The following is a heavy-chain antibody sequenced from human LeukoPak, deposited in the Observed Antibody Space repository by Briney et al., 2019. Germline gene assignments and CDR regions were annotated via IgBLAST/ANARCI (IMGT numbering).Heavy chain of an antibody. CDR2: ISGSGGGT. J-gene: IGHJ1*01. Sequence: GGSLRLSCAASGFTFSRSALNWVRQAPGKGLEWVSGISGSGGGTYHADSVKGRFTNSRDNYKDTLFLQMNSLRVEDTAVYFCAKDRGAVDSSGWYEDFHHWGQGTLVTVSS. D-gene: IGHD6-19*01. CDR1: GFTFSRSA. V-gene: IGHV3-23*01. CDR3: AKDRGAVDSSGWYEDFHH.